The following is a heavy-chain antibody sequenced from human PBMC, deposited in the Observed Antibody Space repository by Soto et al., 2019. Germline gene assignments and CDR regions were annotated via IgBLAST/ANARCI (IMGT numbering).Heavy chain of an antibody. V-gene: IGHV3-23*01. CDR1: GFMFSSYA. J-gene: IGHJ4*02. Sequence: EVQLLESGGGLIQPGGSLRLSCAASGFMFSSYAISWVRQAPGKRPEWVSAITGYADGTYYADSVKGRFTISRDNFKNTLYLQMNSLRAEDTAVYFCAKEIAGACRGVFDYWGQGTLVTVSS. CDR3: AKEIAGACRGVFDY. CDR2: ITGYADGT. D-gene: IGHD6-19*01.